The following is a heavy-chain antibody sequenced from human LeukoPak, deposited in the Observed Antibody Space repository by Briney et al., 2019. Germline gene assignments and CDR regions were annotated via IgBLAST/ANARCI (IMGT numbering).Heavy chain of an antibody. V-gene: IGHV3-30-3*01. Sequence: GRSLRLSCAASGFTFSRYAMHWVRQAPGKGLEWVAAISYDGNNKQYPDSVKGRFTISRDNSKDTLYLVMNSLRDDDTAVYYCARDYVGGDCCLSWFDPWGQGTLVTVSS. D-gene: IGHD2-21*02. CDR2: ISYDGNNK. CDR3: ARDYVGGDCCLSWFDP. J-gene: IGHJ5*02. CDR1: GFTFSRYA.